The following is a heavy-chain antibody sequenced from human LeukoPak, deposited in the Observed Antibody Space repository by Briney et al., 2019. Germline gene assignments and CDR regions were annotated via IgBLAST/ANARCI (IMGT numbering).Heavy chain of an antibody. D-gene: IGHD2-2*02. CDR2: ISGSGGST. CDR3: ANDRRGCSSTSCYTSFDY. CDR1: GFTISSYA. J-gene: IGHJ4*02. V-gene: IGHV3-23*01. Sequence: PGGSLRLSCAASGFTISSYAMSWVRQAPGKGLEWVSAISGSGGSTYYADSVKGRFTISRDNSKNTLYLQMNSLRAEDSAVYYCANDRRGCSSTSCYTSFDYSGQGTLVTVSS.